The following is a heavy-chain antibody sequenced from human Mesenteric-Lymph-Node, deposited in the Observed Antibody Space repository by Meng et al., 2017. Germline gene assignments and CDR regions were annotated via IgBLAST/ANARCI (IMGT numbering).Heavy chain of an antibody. V-gene: IGHV4-34*01. J-gene: IGHJ4*02. Sequence: QVQLQQWGAGQLKPSEPLSLTCAVYVGSFSGHSWTWIRQSPGKGLEWIGDINHRGSTNYNPSLKSRVTISVDTSKNQFSLELNYVTAADTAVYYCARDQGGAGAYWGQGTLVTVSS. CDR3: ARDQGGAGAY. CDR1: VGSFSGHS. D-gene: IGHD2-15*01. CDR2: INHRGST.